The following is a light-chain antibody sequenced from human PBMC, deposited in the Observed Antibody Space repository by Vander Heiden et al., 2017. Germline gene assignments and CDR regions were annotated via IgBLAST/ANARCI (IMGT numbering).Light chain of an antibody. CDR3: RQVEPFPCA. J-gene: IGKJ4*02. V-gene: IGKV2-24*01. CDR1: QSLVLSDGNTY. Sequence: IVMTQPPLSSPVTPGQPASISCRSSQSLVLSDGNTYVNRLHQVPGQPVRLLIYKVFNRCSEVPDRSSGSGSGADFTLKISRVVAEDVGVYFSRQVEPFPCAFGEGTKVEIK. CDR2: KVF.